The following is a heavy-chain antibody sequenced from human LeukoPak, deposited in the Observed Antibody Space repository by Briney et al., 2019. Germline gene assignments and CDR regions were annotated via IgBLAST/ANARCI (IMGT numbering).Heavy chain of an antibody. CDR2: ISGNDSST. Sequence: GGSLRLSCAASGFTFSSYAMSWVRQAPGKGLEWVSVISGNDSSTYYADSVKGRFTISRDNSKNTLYLQMKSLRAEDTAVYYCAKMGQWLYLGVDYWGQGTLVTVSS. CDR1: GFTFSSYA. D-gene: IGHD6-19*01. V-gene: IGHV3-23*01. CDR3: AKMGQWLYLGVDY. J-gene: IGHJ4*02.